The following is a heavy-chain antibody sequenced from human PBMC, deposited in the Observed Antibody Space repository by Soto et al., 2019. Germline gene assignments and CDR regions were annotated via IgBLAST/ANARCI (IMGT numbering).Heavy chain of an antibody. CDR2: INPSGGST. CDR3: ARADYYDSSGFYYDC. J-gene: IGHJ4*02. Sequence: QVKLVQSGAEVKKPGASVKVSCKASGYIFTNHYIHWVRQAPGQGLEWMGIINPSGGSTNNLQKCQGRITMTRDTSTSTVYMELSSLRSEDTAVYFCARADYYDSSGFYYDCWGQGTLVTVSS. V-gene: IGHV1-46*01. CDR1: GYIFTNHY. D-gene: IGHD3-22*01.